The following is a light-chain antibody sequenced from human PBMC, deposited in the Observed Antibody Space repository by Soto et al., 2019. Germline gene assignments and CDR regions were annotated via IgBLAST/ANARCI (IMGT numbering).Light chain of an antibody. CDR2: GAS. J-gene: IGKJ1*01. CDR3: QQYGSSPKT. Sequence: EIVLTQSPGTLSLSPGEIATLSFSASQSVSSTYLAWYQQKPGQAPRLLISGASSRATGIPDRFSGSGSGTDFTLTITRLEPEDFAVYYCQQYGSSPKTFGQGTKVDIK. CDR1: QSVSSTY. V-gene: IGKV3-20*01.